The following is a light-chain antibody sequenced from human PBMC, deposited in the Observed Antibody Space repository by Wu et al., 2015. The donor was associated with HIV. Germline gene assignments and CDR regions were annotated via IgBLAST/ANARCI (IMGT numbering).Light chain of an antibody. V-gene: IGKV3-15*01. CDR1: QSISNN. Sequence: EIVMTQSPVTLSVSPGERATLSCRASQSISNNLAWYQQKPGQAPRLLIYGASTRATGVPARFSGSGSGTEFTLTISRVQSEDFAVYYCQQYNNWPPPLTFGPGTKVDIK. CDR3: QQYNNWPPPLT. J-gene: IGKJ3*01. CDR2: GAS.